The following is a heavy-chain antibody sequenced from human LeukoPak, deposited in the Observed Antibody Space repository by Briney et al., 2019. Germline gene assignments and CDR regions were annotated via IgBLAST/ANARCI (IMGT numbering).Heavy chain of an antibody. CDR2: INPSGGST. V-gene: IGHV1-46*01. J-gene: IGHJ4*02. D-gene: IGHD2-15*01. CDR1: GDTFTSYY. CDR3: ARSDCRGGSCGLDY. Sequence: ASVKGSCKAAGDTFTSYYMHWVRQAPGQGVEGRGIINPSGGSTSYAQKFQGTVTMTRDTSKSTVHMELSSLRSEDTAVYYCARSDCRGGSCGLDYWGQGTLVTVSS.